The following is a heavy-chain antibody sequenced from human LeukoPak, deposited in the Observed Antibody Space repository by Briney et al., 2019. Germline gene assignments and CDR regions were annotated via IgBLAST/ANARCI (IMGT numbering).Heavy chain of an antibody. Sequence: ASVKVSCKASGYTFTGYYMHWVRQAPGKGLEWMGGFDPEDGETIYAQKFQGRVTMTEDTSTDTAYMELSSLRSEDTAVYYCATDRPYYYDSSGYYYFDYWGQGTLVTVSS. V-gene: IGHV1-24*01. CDR1: GYTFTGYY. D-gene: IGHD3-22*01. CDR2: FDPEDGET. J-gene: IGHJ4*02. CDR3: ATDRPYYYDSSGYYYFDY.